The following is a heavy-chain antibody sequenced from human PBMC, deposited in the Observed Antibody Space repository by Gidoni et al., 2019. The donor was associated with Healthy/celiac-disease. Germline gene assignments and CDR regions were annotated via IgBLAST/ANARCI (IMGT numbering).Heavy chain of an antibody. D-gene: IGHD6-13*01. CDR1: GFTFSSSG. V-gene: IGHV3-30*02. J-gene: IGHJ4*02. Sequence: QVQLVESGGGVVQPGGSLRLSCSASGFTFSSSGMHWVRQAQGKGLEWEAFIRYDGSNKYHADSVNGRFTISRDNSKNTLYLQMNSLIAEDTAVYYCAKDLAAAGDYWGQGTLVTVSS. CDR2: IRYDGSNK. CDR3: AKDLAAAGDY.